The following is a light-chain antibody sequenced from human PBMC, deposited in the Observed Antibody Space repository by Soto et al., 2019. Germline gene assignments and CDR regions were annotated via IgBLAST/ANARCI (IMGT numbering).Light chain of an antibody. J-gene: IGKJ2*01. CDR3: QQYSASPRT. Sequence: EIVMTQSPATLSVSPGERATLSCRASQSVSSNLAWYQQKPGQAPRLLIYAASTRATGIPARFSGSGSGTEFTLTISRLEPEDFAMYYCQQYSASPRTFGQGTRLEIK. V-gene: IGKV3-15*01. CDR1: QSVSSN. CDR2: AAS.